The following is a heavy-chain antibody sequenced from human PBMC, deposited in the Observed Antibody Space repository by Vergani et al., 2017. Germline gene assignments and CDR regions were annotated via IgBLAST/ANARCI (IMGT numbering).Heavy chain of an antibody. Sequence: QVQLVQSGAEVKKPGASVKVSCKASGYTFTSYGISWVRQAPGQGLEWMGWISAYNGNTKYAQKLQGRVTMTTDTSTSTAYLELRSLRSDDTAVYYCAIDYNYVWGSYRTFDYWGQGTLVTVSS. CDR1: GYTFTSYG. D-gene: IGHD3-16*02. V-gene: IGHV1-18*01. CDR3: AIDYNYVWGSYRTFDY. CDR2: ISAYNGNT. J-gene: IGHJ4*02.